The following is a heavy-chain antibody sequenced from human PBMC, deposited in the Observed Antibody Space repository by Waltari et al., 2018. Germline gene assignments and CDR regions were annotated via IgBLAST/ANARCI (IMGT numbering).Heavy chain of an antibody. D-gene: IGHD3-10*01. J-gene: IGHJ4*02. CDR3: ATSQKPTGRGGFDY. CDR2: ISYDGSNK. CDR1: GFTFSSYG. Sequence: QVQLVASGGGVVQPGRSLRLSCAASGFTFSSYGMHRVRQAPGKGLEWVAVISYDGSNKYYADSVKGRFTISRDNSNNTLYLQMNSLRAEDTAVYYCATSQKPTGRGGFDYWGQGTLVTVSS. V-gene: IGHV3-30*03.